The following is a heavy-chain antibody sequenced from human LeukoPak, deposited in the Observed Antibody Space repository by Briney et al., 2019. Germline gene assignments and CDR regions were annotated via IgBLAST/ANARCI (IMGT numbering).Heavy chain of an antibody. V-gene: IGHV3-21*01. Sequence: GGSLRLSCAASGFTFSSYSMNWVRQAPGKGLEWASSISSSSSYIYYADSVKGRFTISRDNAKNSLYLQMNSLRAEDTAVYYCASNPPTYYYDSSGYYSSYWYFDLWGRGTLVTVSS. D-gene: IGHD3-22*01. CDR1: GFTFSSYS. CDR3: ASNPPTYYYDSSGYYSSYWYFDL. CDR2: ISSSSSYI. J-gene: IGHJ2*01.